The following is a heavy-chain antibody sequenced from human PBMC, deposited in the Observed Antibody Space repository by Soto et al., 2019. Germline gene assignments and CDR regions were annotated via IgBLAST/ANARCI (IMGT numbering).Heavy chain of an antibody. Sequence: SETLSLTCAVYGGSFSDYSWTWIRQPPGKGLEWIGYIYYSGSTNYNPSLKSRVTISVDTSKNQFSLKLSSVTAADTAVYYCARVWGGAFDIWGQGTMVTVSS. CDR2: IYYSGST. CDR1: GGSFSDYS. CDR3: ARVWGGAFDI. D-gene: IGHD3-10*01. J-gene: IGHJ3*02. V-gene: IGHV4-59*01.